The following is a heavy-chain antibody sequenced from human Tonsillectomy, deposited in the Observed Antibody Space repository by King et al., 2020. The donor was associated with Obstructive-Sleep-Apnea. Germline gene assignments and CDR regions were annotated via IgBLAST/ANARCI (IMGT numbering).Heavy chain of an antibody. V-gene: IGHV4-39*07. CDR2: IYYSGST. Sequence: QLQESGPGLVKPSETLSLTCTVSGGSISSSSYYWGWIRQPPGKGLEWIGSIYYSGSTYYNPSLKSRVTISVDTSKNQFSLKLSSVTAADTAVYYCARDEGFPGFGELRAYNWFDPWGQGTLVTVSS. D-gene: IGHD3-10*01. CDR3: ARDEGFPGFGELRAYNWFDP. CDR1: GGSISSSSYY. J-gene: IGHJ5*02.